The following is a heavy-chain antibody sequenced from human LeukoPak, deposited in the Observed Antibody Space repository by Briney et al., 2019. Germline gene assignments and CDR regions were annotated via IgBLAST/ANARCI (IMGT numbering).Heavy chain of an antibody. V-gene: IGHV4-34*01. CDR1: GASLTNYY. J-gene: IGHJ3*01. Sequence: ASETLSLTCAVYGASLTNYYWSGLRPSPGKGREWVGEINQSGNPNYNPSLKSRVTISADMSKNKFSLELNSLTTADTALYYCARSVYGGDWYFGFDVWGPGTLVTVSS. CDR2: INQSGNP. D-gene: IGHD3-9*01. CDR3: ARSVYGGDWYFGFDV.